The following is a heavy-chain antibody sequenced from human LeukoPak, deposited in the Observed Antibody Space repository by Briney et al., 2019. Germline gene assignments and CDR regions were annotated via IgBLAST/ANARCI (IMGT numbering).Heavy chain of an antibody. CDR1: GFTFSSYG. J-gene: IGHJ4*02. CDR2: IRYDGSNK. CDR3: AKDPDIVVVPAANYFDY. Sequence: GGSLRLSCAASGFTFSSYGMHWVRQAPGKGLEWVAFIRYDGSNKYYADSVKGRFTISRDNSKNTLYLQMNSLRAEDTAVYYCAKDPDIVVVPAANYFDYWGQGTLVTVSS. D-gene: IGHD2-2*01. V-gene: IGHV3-30*02.